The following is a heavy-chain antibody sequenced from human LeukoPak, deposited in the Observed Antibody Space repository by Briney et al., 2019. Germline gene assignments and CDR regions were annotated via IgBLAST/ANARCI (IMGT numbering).Heavy chain of an antibody. CDR3: AKTTTTLHHYYYVDV. J-gene: IGHJ6*03. CDR2: IRDDGSIK. CDR1: GFTFSSYG. Sequence: GGSLRLSCAASGFTFSSYGMHWVRQAPGKGLEWVAFIRDDGSIKYYADSLKGQFTVSRDNSKNTLYLQMNSLRAEDTAVYYCAKTTTTLHHYYYVDVWGKGTTVTVSS. V-gene: IGHV3-30*02. D-gene: IGHD1-1*01.